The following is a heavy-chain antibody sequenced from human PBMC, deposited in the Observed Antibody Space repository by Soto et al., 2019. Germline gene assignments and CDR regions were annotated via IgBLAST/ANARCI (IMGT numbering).Heavy chain of an antibody. CDR2: INAGNGNT. J-gene: IGHJ6*02. Sequence: ASVKVSCKASGYTFTSCAMHWVRQAPGQRLEWMGWINAGNGNTKYSQKFQGRVTITRDTSASTAYMELSSLRSEDTAVYYCARGLRFLEWLSPYYHYYYGMDVWGQGTTVTVS. CDR3: ARGLRFLEWLSPYYHYYYGMDV. V-gene: IGHV1-3*01. D-gene: IGHD3-3*01. CDR1: GYTFTSCA.